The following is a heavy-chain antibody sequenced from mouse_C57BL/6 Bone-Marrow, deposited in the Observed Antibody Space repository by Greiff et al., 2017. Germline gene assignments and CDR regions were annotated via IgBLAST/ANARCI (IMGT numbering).Heavy chain of an antibody. D-gene: IGHD2-5*01. CDR3: ARSRYSKDWYFDV. J-gene: IGHJ1*03. CDR1: GYTFTSYW. CDR2: IHPNSGST. V-gene: IGHV1-64*01. Sequence: VQLQQSGAELVKPGASVKLSCKASGYTFTSYWMHWVKQRPGQGLEWIGMIHPNSGSTNYNEKFKSKATLTVDKSSSTAYMQLSSLTSEDSAVYYCARSRYSKDWYFDVWGTGTTVTVSS.